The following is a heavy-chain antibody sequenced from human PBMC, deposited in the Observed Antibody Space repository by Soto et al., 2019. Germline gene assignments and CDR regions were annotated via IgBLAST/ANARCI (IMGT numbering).Heavy chain of an antibody. CDR1: GFTFRNYG. CDR3: AKRRGDHSNYSWGIDV. J-gene: IGHJ6*02. CDR2: ISYDGSHK. Sequence: QVQLVESGGGVVQPGRSLRLSCAASGFTFRNYGMHWVRQAPGKGLVWVTVISYDGSHKYYADSVKGRFTISRDKSKNTVYLEMNSLRDEDTAVYYCAKRRGDHSNYSWGIDVWGQGTTVTVSS. V-gene: IGHV3-30*18. D-gene: IGHD4-4*01.